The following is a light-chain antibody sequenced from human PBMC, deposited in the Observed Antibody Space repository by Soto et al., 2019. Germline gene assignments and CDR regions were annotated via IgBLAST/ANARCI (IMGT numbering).Light chain of an antibody. CDR3: CSYAGTYIHYV. CDR1: SSNFGGYNY. CDR2: DVT. J-gene: IGLJ1*01. Sequence: QSALTQPRSVSGSPGQSVTISCTGTSSNFGGYNYVSWYQQHPGKAPKLMISDVTNRPSGVPDRFSGSKSGNTASLTISGLQPEDEADYYCCSYAGTYIHYVFGSGTKVTVL. V-gene: IGLV2-11*01.